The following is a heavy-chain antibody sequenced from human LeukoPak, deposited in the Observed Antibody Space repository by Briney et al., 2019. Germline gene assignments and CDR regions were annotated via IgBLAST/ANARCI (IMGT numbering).Heavy chain of an antibody. CDR3: AKDPNYYDDSGYYDFVDY. Sequence: GGSLRLSCAPSGFTFSSYAMSWVRQAPGKGLEWVSTISGSGGSTYYADSVKGRFTISRDNSKNTLYLQMNSLRVEDTAVYYCAKDPNYYDDSGYYDFVDYWGQGTLVTVSS. D-gene: IGHD3-22*01. CDR2: ISGSGGST. V-gene: IGHV3-23*01. CDR1: GFTFSSYA. J-gene: IGHJ4*02.